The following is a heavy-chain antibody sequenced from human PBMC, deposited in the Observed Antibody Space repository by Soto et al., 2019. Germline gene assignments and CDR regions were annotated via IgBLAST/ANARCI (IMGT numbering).Heavy chain of an antibody. J-gene: IGHJ6*02. V-gene: IGHV1-69*13. CDR3: ARGPGGYCISTSCHSYYYGMDV. Sequence: SVKVSCKASGGTFSSYAISWVRQAPGQGREWMGWIIPIFGTANYAQKFQGRVTITADESTSTAYMELSSLRSEDTAVYYCARGPGGYCISTSCHSYYYGMDVWGQGTTVTLSS. CDR1: GGTFSSYA. CDR2: IIPIFGTA. D-gene: IGHD2-2*03.